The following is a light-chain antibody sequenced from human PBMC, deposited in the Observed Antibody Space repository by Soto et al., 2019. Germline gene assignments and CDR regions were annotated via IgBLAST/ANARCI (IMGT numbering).Light chain of an antibody. Sequence: QPVLTQPPSASGTPGQRVTISCSGGSSNIGANYVYWYQLLPGTAPKLLIYSTNQRPSGVPDRFSGSKSGTSASLAISGLRSEDEGEYYCVAWDNSLSGVFGGGTKLTVL. J-gene: IGLJ3*02. CDR2: STN. CDR3: VAWDNSLSGV. V-gene: IGLV1-47*02. CDR1: SSNIGANY.